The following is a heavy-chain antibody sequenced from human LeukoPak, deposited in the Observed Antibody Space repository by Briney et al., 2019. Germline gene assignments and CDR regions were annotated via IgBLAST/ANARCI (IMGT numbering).Heavy chain of an antibody. CDR3: ARTAKQLDLCYFDY. V-gene: IGHV4-59*08. Sequence: SETLSLTCTVSGGSISSYYWSWIRQPPGKGLEWIGYIYYSGSTNYNPSLKSRVTISVDTSKNQFSLKLSSVTAADTAVYYCARTAKQLDLCYFDYWGQGTLVTVSS. D-gene: IGHD6-6*01. J-gene: IGHJ4*02. CDR2: IYYSGST. CDR1: GGSISSYY.